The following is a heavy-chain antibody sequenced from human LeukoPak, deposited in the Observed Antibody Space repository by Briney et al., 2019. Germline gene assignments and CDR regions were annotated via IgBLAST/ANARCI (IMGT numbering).Heavy chain of an antibody. J-gene: IGHJ6*03. CDR2: ISWNSGST. D-gene: IGHD2-2*01. Sequence: PGGSLRLSCAASGFTFSSYGMHWVRQAPGKGLEWVSGISWNSGSTGYADSVKGRFTISRDNAKNSLYLQMNSLRAEDTALYYCAKDIGSVVVPPLGMDVWGKGTTVTVSS. CDR3: AKDIGSVVVPPLGMDV. CDR1: GFTFSSYG. V-gene: IGHV3-9*01.